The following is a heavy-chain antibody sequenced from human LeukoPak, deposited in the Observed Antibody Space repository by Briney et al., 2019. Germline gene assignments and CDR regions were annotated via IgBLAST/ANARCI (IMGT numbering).Heavy chain of an antibody. CDR2: IKQDGSEK. D-gene: IGHD2-15*01. V-gene: IGHV3-7*03. J-gene: IGHJ4*02. CDR3: ARDINFVGSQGVDY. Sequence: PGGSLRLSCAASGFTFSSYWMSWVRQAPGKGLEWVANIKQDGSEKYYVDSVKGRFTISRDNAKNSLYLQMNSLRAEDTAVYYCARDINFVGSQGVDYWGQGTLVTVSS. CDR1: GFTFSSYW.